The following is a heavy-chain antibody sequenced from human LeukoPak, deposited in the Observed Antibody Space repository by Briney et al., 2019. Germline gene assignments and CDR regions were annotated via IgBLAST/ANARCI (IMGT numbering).Heavy chain of an antibody. D-gene: IGHD3-22*01. Sequence: SETLSLTCSVSGGSISSGSYYWSWIRQPPGKGLEWIGYIHYSGSTNYNPSLKSRVTISGDTSKNQFSLKLSSVTAADTAVYFCARVDYDGSGYNFDYWGQGTLVTVSS. CDR1: GGSISSGSYY. CDR2: IHYSGST. J-gene: IGHJ4*02. V-gene: IGHV4-61*01. CDR3: ARVDYDGSGYNFDY.